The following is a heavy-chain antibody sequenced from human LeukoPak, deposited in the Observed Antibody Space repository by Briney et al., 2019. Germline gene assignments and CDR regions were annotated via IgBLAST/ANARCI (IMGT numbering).Heavy chain of an antibody. Sequence: SETLSLTCTVSGGSISSYYWSWIRQPPGKGLEWIGYIYYSGSTNYNPSLKRRVTISVDTSKNQFSLKLSSVTAADTAVYYCARNSGYYAEMNWFDPWGQGTLVTVSS. J-gene: IGHJ5*02. V-gene: IGHV4-59*01. CDR2: IYYSGST. D-gene: IGHD3-3*01. CDR1: GGSISSYY. CDR3: ARNSGYYAEMNWFDP.